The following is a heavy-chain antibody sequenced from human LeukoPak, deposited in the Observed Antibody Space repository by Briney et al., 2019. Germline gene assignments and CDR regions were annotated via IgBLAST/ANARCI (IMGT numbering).Heavy chain of an antibody. CDR2: IKSKTDGGTT. J-gene: IGHJ4*02. V-gene: IGHV3-15*01. Sequence: GGSLRLSCAASGFTFSNAWMTWVRQAPGKGLEWVGRIKSKTDGGTTDYAAPVKGRFTISRDDSKTTLYLQMNSLKTEDTAVYYCTTRYCSGGRCDYWGQGTLVTVSS. CDR3: TTRYCSGGRCDY. D-gene: IGHD2-15*01. CDR1: GFTFSNAW.